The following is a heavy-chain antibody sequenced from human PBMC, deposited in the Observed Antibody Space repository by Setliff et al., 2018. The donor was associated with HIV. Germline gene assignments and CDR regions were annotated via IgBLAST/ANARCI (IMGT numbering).Heavy chain of an antibody. CDR1: GDTFATYV. CDR2: RSPIFSTT. J-gene: IGHJ3*02. CDR3: AITSRGYSLQRGGAFDI. Sequence: SVKVSCKASGDTFATYVVSWVRQAPGQGLEWMGGRSPIFSTTNYAQKFQGRVTITTDESTSRAYMELSSLRSEDTAVYYCAITSRGYSLQRGGAFDIWGQGTLVTVSS. D-gene: IGHD3-22*01. V-gene: IGHV1-69*05.